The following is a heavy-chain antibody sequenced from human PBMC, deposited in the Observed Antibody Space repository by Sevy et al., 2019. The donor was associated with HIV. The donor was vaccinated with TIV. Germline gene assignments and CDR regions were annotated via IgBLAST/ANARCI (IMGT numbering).Heavy chain of an antibody. CDR2: ISGSGSHT. CDR1: GFTFSSNA. CDR3: VQELKPGGVTEGFDC. D-gene: IGHD2-8*01. Sequence: GGSLRLSCAASGFTFSSNAISWVRQGPGKGLEWVSAISGSGSHTYYADSVKGRFTISRDNSKNTLYLQMNSLRAEDTALYYCVQELKPGGVTEGFDCWGQGTLVTVSS. V-gene: IGHV3-23*01. J-gene: IGHJ4*02.